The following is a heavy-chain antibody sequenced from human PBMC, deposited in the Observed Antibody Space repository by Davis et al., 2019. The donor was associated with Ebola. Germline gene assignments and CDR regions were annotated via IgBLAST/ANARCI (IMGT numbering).Heavy chain of an antibody. D-gene: IGHD5-12*01. CDR1: GFTFSSYA. V-gene: IGHV3-23*01. CDR3: ARGRGVATPSDY. CDR2: ISGSGGST. Sequence: GGSLRLSCAASGFTFSSYAMSWVRQAPGKGLEWVSGISGSGGSTYYADSVKGRFTISRDNANNSLYLQMNSLRAEDAAVYYCARGRGVATPSDYWGQGTLVTVSS. J-gene: IGHJ4*02.